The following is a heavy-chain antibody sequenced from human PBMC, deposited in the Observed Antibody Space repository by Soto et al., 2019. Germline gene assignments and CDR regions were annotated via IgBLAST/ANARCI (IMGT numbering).Heavy chain of an antibody. J-gene: IGHJ5*02. CDR1: GYTFTSYG. V-gene: IGHV1-18*01. D-gene: IGHD2-15*01. CDR3: AREGLYCSGGSCYSGYNWFDP. Sequence: QVQLVQSGAEVKKPGASVKVSCKASGYTFTSYGISWVRQAPGQGLEWMGWISAYNGNTNYAQKLQGRVTMTTDTSTSTAYMELRSLRADDTAVYYCAREGLYCSGGSCYSGYNWFDPWGQGTLVTVSS. CDR2: ISAYNGNT.